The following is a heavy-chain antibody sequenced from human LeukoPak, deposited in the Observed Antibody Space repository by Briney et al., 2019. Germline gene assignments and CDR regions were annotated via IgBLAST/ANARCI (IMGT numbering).Heavy chain of an antibody. D-gene: IGHD6-6*01. CDR3: TRVSVHSSSH. V-gene: IGHV3-49*04. J-gene: IGHJ4*02. CDR1: GFTFGDFA. CDR2: IRSKTYGGTT. Sequence: GGSLRLSCTASGFTFGDFAVSWVRQAPGKGLEWVGFIRSKTYGGTTEYAASVKGRFTISREDSKSIAYLQMDSLKTEDTAVYYCTRVSVHSSSHWGQGTLVTVSS.